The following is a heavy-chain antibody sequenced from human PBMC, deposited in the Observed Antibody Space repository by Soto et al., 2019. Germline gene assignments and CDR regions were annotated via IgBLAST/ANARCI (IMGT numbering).Heavy chain of an antibody. CDR1: GFTFSSYG. D-gene: IGHD1-7*01. J-gene: IGHJ5*02. V-gene: IGHV3-30*18. CDR2: ISYDGSNK. CDR3: ANNRITGTTWFDP. Sequence: GGSLRLSCAASGFTFSSYGMHWVRQAPGKGLEWVAVISYDGSNKYYADSVKGRFTISRDNSKNTLYLQMNSLRAEDTAVYYCANNRITGTTWFDPWGQGTLVTVSS.